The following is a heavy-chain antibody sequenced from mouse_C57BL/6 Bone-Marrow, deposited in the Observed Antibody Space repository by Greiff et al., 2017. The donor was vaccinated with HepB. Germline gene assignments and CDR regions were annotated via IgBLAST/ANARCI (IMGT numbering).Heavy chain of an antibody. CDR3: ARHSGTSFDY. CDR2: ISNGGGST. V-gene: IGHV5-12*01. CDR1: GFTFSDYY. D-gene: IGHD4-1*01. J-gene: IGHJ2*01. Sequence: EVHLVESGGGLVQPGGSLKLSCAASGFTFSDYYMYWVRQTPEKRLEWVAYISNGGGSTYYPDTVKGRFTISRDNAKNTLYLQMSRLKSEDTAMYYCARHSGTSFDYWGQGTTLTVSS.